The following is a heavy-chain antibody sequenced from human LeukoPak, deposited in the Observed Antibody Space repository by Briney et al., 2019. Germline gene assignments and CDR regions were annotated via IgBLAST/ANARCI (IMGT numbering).Heavy chain of an antibody. CDR2: IRSDGSNK. J-gene: IGHJ6*03. V-gene: IGHV3-30*02. CDR3: ARDGGYSYGYYYYYMDV. CDR1: GFSFSSYG. D-gene: IGHD5-18*01. Sequence: GGSLRLSCAGSGFSFSSYGMHWVRQAPGKGLEWMAFIRSDGSNKYYADSVKGRFTISRDNSKNTLYLQMNSLRAEDTAVYYCARDGGYSYGYYYYYMDVWGKGTTVTVSS.